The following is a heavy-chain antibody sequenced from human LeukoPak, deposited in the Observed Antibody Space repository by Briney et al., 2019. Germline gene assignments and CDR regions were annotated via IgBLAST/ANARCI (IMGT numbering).Heavy chain of an antibody. CDR3: ARTIGPNSWYFDL. D-gene: IGHD4-23*01. V-gene: IGHV4-59*01. J-gene: IGHJ2*01. Sequence: PSETLSLTCTVSGGSISSYHWSWIRQPPGKGLGWIGYIFNSGSTKYNPSLKSRVTISLDTSKNQFSLKLSSVSAADTAVYYCARTIGPNSWYFDLWGRGTLVTVSS. CDR1: GGSISSYH. CDR2: IFNSGST.